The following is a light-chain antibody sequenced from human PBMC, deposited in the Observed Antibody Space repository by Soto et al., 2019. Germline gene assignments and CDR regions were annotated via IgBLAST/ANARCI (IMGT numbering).Light chain of an antibody. J-gene: IGKJ3*01. CDR1: QTISSSY. CDR3: QHYGSSVSIT. V-gene: IGKV3-20*01. CDR2: GAS. Sequence: EIVLTQSPGTLSLSPGERATLSCRASQTISSSYLAWYQQRPGQAHRLLIYGASSRATGIPDRFSGRGSGTDFVLTNSRLEPEDFAVYYCQHYGSSVSITFGPGTKVHIK.